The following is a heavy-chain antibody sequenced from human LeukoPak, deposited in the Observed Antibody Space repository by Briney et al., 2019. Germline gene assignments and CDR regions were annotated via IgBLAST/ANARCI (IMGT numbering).Heavy chain of an antibody. J-gene: IGHJ6*04. Sequence: GGSLRLSCAASGFTFNTYAMSWVRQAPGKGLEWVSAISDSGGSAYYADSVKGRFTISRDNAKNSLYLQMNSLRAEDTAVYYCAELGITMIGGVWGKGTTVTISS. D-gene: IGHD3-10*02. CDR1: GFTFNTYA. V-gene: IGHV3-23*01. CDR2: ISDSGGSA. CDR3: AELGITMIGGV.